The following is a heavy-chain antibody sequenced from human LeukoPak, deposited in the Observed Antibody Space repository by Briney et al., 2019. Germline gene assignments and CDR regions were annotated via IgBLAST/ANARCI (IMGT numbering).Heavy chain of an antibody. J-gene: IGHJ5*02. CDR2: INPNSGGT. CDR3: ARTTVTTNWFDP. D-gene: IGHD4-11*01. Sequence: ASVKVSCKASGYTFTGYYMHWVRQAPGQGLEWMGRINPNSGGTNYAQKFQGRVTMTRDTSISTAYMELSRLRSDDTAVYYCARTTVTTNWFDPLGQGNLFTVSS. CDR1: GYTFTGYY. V-gene: IGHV1-2*06.